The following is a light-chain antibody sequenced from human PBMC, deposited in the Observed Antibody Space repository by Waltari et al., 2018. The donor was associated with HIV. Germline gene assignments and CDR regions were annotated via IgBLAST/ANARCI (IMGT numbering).Light chain of an antibody. CDR3: STWDDSLKDVL. CDR1: SSNVGRNA. J-gene: IGLJ2*01. Sequence: QSALTQPPSASGTPGQRVTISCSGSSSNVGRNAVYWYQKFPGSAPQLVIYRDNQRPPGVSERCSGSKSGAAASLAISGLRSEDEADFYCSTWDDSLKDVLFGGGTKLTVL. V-gene: IGLV1-47*01. CDR2: RDN.